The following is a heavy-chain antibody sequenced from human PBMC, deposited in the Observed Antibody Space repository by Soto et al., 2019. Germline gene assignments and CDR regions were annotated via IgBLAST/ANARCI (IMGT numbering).Heavy chain of an antibody. J-gene: IGHJ5*02. Sequence: QVQLQESGPGLVKPSQTLSLTCTVSGGSISSGDYYWSWIRQPPGKGLEWIGYIYYSGSTYYNPSLKRRVTISVDTSKNQFSLKLSAVTAADTAVYYCARVTPLLWFGELLAGWFDPWGQGTLVTVSS. V-gene: IGHV4-30-4*01. D-gene: IGHD3-10*01. CDR3: ARVTPLLWFGELLAGWFDP. CDR1: GGSISSGDYY. CDR2: IYYSGST.